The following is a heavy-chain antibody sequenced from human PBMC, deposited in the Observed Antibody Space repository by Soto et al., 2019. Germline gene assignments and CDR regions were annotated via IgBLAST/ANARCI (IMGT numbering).Heavy chain of an antibody. V-gene: IGHV1-2*04. Sequence: GASVKVSCKTSGYTFTDYYIHWVRQAPGQGPEYMGWINTHSGGTNYAQRSQGWVTLTRDTSISTAYMELSRLKSDDTAVYYCARGAELNYSKSRFDSLGQGTLVTVS. CDR2: INTHSGGT. CDR3: ARGAELNYSKSRFDS. CDR1: GYTFTDYY. J-gene: IGHJ4*02. D-gene: IGHD1-7*01.